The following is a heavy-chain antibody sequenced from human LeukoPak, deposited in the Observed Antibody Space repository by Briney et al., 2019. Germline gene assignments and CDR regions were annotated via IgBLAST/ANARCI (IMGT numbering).Heavy chain of an antibody. CDR3: AGVGGSSSWPPQYYYYYGMDV. CDR1: GFTFSDYY. D-gene: IGHD6-13*01. CDR2: ISSSGSTI. J-gene: IGHJ6*02. Sequence: GGSLRLSCAASGFTFSDYYMSWIRQAPGKGLEWVSYISSSGSTIYYADSVKGRFTISRDNAKNSLYLQMNSLRAEDTAVYYCAGVGGSSSWPPQYYYYYGMDVWGQGTTVTVSS. V-gene: IGHV3-11*04.